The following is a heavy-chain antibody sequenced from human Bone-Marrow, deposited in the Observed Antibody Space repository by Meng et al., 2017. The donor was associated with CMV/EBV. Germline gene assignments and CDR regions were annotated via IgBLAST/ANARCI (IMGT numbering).Heavy chain of an antibody. D-gene: IGHD1-14*01. CDR1: GLTFSSYW. CDR2: ISPDGSVT. J-gene: IGHJ4*02. CDR3: LTETSLKGFDY. V-gene: IGHV3-7*01. Sequence: GGSLRRSCEVSGLTFSSYWMAWARQVPGKELKWVANISPDGSVTYYVDSVTGRFTISRDNTKASFYLQMSSLRAEDTAVYYCLTETSLKGFDYWGQGSLVTVSS.